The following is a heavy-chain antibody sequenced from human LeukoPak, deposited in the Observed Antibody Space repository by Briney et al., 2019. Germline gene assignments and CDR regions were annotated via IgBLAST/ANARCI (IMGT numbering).Heavy chain of an antibody. V-gene: IGHV4-31*03. Sequence: PSQTLSLACTVSGGSISSGGYYWSWIRQHPGKGLEWIGYIYYSGSTYYNPSLKSRVTISVDTSKNQFSLKLSSVTAADTAVYYCARDEVVSAASGPFRGYYYYYGMDVWGKGTTVTVSS. CDR3: ARDEVVSAASGPFRGYYYYYGMDV. CDR2: IYYSGST. J-gene: IGHJ6*04. CDR1: GGSISSGGYY. D-gene: IGHD2-2*01.